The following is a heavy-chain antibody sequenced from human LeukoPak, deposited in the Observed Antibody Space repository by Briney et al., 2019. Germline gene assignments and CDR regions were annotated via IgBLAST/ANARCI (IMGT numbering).Heavy chain of an antibody. CDR3: ARERPYGGRPFDI. J-gene: IGHJ3*02. D-gene: IGHD4-23*01. CDR1: GGSISSYY. V-gene: IGHV4-59*01. CDR2: IYYSGST. Sequence: SETLSLTCTVSGGSISSYYWSWIRQPPGKGLEWIGYIYYSGSTNYNPSLKSRVTISVDTSKNQFSLKLSSVTAADTAVYYCARERPYGGRPFDIWGQGTMVTVSS.